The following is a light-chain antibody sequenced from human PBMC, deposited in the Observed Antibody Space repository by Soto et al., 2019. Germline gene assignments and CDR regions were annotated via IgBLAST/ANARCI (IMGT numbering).Light chain of an antibody. Sequence: IQMTQSPSSLSASVGDRVTITCRASQGIRNDLGWFQQKPGKAPKLLIYAASSLQSGVPSRFSGSGSGTDFTLTISSLEPEDFAVYYCQQRSNWITFGQGTRLEIK. CDR2: AAS. CDR3: QQRSNWIT. CDR1: QGIRND. J-gene: IGKJ5*01. V-gene: IGKV1-6*01.